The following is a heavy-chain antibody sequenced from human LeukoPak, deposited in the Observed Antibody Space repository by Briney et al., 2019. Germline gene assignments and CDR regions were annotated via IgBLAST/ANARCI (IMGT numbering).Heavy chain of an antibody. CDR1: GFTFSNAW. J-gene: IGHJ4*02. CDR3: TTGSLVVVDSSGYPIGDY. CDR2: IKSKIDGWTT. Sequence: GGSLRLSCAASGFTFSNAWMSWVRQAPGKGLEWVGRIKSKIDGWTTDYASPVKGRFTISRDDSKNTLYLQMYSLKTEDTAVYYCTTGSLVVVDSSGYPIGDYWGQGTLVTVSS. D-gene: IGHD3-22*01. V-gene: IGHV3-15*01.